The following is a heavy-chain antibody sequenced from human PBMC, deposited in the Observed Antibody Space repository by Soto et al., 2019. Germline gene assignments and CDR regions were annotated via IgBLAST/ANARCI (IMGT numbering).Heavy chain of an antibody. V-gene: IGHV4-34*01. D-gene: IGHD6-6*01. Sequence: PSQTLSLTCAVYEGSFSGYYWSWIRQPPGKGLEWIGEINHSGSTNYNPSLKSRVTISVDTSKNQFSLKLSSVTAADTAVYYCARGKYSYFYWGQGTLVTVSS. J-gene: IGHJ4*02. CDR2: INHSGST. CDR1: EGSFSGYY. CDR3: ARGKYSYFY.